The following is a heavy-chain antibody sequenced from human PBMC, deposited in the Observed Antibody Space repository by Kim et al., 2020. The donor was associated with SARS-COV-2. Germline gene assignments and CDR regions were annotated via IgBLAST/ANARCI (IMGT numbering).Heavy chain of an antibody. D-gene: IGHD5-12*01. CDR1: GYTFTGYY. J-gene: IGHJ5*02. CDR3: AREGSRDGYNLERNWFDP. CDR2: INPNSGGT. Sequence: ASVKVSCKASGYTFTGYYMHWVRQAPGQGLEWMGRINPNSGGTNYAQKFQGRVTMTRDTSISTAYMELSRLRSDDTAVYYCAREGSRDGYNLERNWFDPWGQGTLVTVSS. V-gene: IGHV1-2*06.